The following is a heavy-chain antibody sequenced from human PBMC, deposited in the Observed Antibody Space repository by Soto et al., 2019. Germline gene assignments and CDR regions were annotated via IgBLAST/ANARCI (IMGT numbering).Heavy chain of an antibody. J-gene: IGHJ6*02. CDR3: ARQGFSKHYSYAADV. CDR2: ILPDDSDT. Sequence: GELMKLPWKAVGGSSTSYWGGWVRTKTGKGLEWMGIILPDDSDTKYSPSFQGRVTISADRSMTTAYLHLRSLEASDSATYFCARQGFSKHYSYAADVWVQGTTVTVSS. CDR1: GGSSTSYW. D-gene: IGHD1-26*01. V-gene: IGHV5-51*01.